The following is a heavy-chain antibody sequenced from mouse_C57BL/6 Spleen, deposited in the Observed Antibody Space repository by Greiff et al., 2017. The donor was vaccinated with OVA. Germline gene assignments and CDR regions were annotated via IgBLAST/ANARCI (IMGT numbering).Heavy chain of an antibody. Sequence: EVQRVESGGGLVKPGGSLKLSCAASGFTFSSYAMSWVRQTPEKRLEWVATISDGGSYTYYPDNVKGRFTISRDNAKNNLYLQMSHLKSEDTAMYYCARDTTGYAMYYWGQGTSVSVSS. CDR2: ISDGGSYT. CDR3: ARDTTGYAMYY. V-gene: IGHV5-4*01. J-gene: IGHJ4*01. D-gene: IGHD1-1*01. CDR1: GFTFSSYA.